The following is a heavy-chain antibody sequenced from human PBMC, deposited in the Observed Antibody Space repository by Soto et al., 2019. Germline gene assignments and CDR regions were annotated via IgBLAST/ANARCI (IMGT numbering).Heavy chain of an antibody. CDR2: IYYSGST. CDR3: ARERNDFRSGYSLKWFDP. V-gene: IGHV4-59*01. CDR1: GGSINSYY. D-gene: IGHD3-3*01. Sequence: PSETLSLTCTVSGGSINSYYWSWIRQPPGKGLEWIGDIYYSGSTNYNPSLKSRVTISVDTSKNQFSLKLSSVTSADTAVYYCARERNDFRSGYSLKWFDPWGQGTLVNVS. J-gene: IGHJ5*02.